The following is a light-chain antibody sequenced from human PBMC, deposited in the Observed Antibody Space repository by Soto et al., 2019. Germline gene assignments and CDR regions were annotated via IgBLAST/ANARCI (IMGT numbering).Light chain of an antibody. Sequence: EKGLTQSPGTLSLSQGERATLSCRASQSVSSSYLAWYQQKPGQAPRLLIYGASSRATGIPDRFSGSGSGTDFTLTISRLEPEDFAVYYCQQYGSSPPITFGGGTNVDIK. V-gene: IGKV3-20*01. CDR1: QSVSSSY. CDR3: QQYGSSPPIT. CDR2: GAS. J-gene: IGKJ4*01.